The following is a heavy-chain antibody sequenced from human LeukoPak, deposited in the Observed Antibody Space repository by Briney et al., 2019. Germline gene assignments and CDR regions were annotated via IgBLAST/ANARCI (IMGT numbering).Heavy chain of an antibody. CDR2: ISGSGGST. Sequence: PGGTLRLSCAVSGFTFSSYGMSWVRQAPGKGLEWVSAISGSGGSTYYADSVKGRFTISRDNAKNSLYLQMNSLRAEDTAVYYCARDFIATIISFSRWDYWGQGTLVTVSS. CDR3: ARDFIATIISFSRWDY. J-gene: IGHJ4*02. CDR1: GFTFSSYG. D-gene: IGHD3-16*02. V-gene: IGHV3-23*01.